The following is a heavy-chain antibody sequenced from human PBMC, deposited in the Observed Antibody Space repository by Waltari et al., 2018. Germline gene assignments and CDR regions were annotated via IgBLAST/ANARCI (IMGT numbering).Heavy chain of an antibody. D-gene: IGHD2-15*01. CDR2: LHHSGST. CDR3: ARAVRCSGGSCESHYMDV. V-gene: IGHV4-38-2*01. CDR1: GYSISSGYS. J-gene: IGHJ6*03. Sequence: QVQLQESGPGLVKPSETLSLTCAVSGYSISSGYSWVWIRTPPGKGLEWIGSLHHSGSTDYNPSLRSRVTISVDTSKNQFSLKLSSVTAADTAVHYCARAVRCSGGSCESHYMDVWGKGTTVTVSS.